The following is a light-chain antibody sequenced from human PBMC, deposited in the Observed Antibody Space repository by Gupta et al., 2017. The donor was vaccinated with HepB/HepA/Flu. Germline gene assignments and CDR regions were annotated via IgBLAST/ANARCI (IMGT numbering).Light chain of an antibody. J-gene: IGLJ1*01. CDR2: DVS. Sequence: QSALTQPASVSGSPGQSIPISCPGTSSDIGSYNLVSLYQQHPGKAPKLMIYDVSHRPSGVSNHFSGSKSGNTASLTISGLQAEDEADYYYSSYTSNSTLYVFGTGTKVTVL. V-gene: IGLV2-14*03. CDR3: SSYTSNSTLYV. CDR1: SSDIGSYNL.